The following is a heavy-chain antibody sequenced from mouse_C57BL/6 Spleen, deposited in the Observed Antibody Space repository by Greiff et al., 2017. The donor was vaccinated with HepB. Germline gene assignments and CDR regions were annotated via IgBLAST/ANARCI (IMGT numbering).Heavy chain of an antibody. CDR2: INPNNGGT. CDR1: GYTFTDYN. V-gene: IGHV1-22*01. D-gene: IGHD2-10*02. Sequence: EVQLQQSGPELVKPGASVKMSCKASGYTFTDYNMHWVKQSHGKSLEWIGYINPNNGGTSYNQKFKGKATLTVNKSSSTADMELRSLTSEDSAVYYCARGPFLGYFDVWGTGTTVTVSS. J-gene: IGHJ1*03. CDR3: ARGPFLGYFDV.